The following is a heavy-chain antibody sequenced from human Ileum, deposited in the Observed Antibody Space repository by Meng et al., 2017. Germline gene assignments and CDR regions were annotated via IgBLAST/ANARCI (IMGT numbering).Heavy chain of an antibody. CDR2: ISHSGST. V-gene: IGHV4-4*02. Sequence: QVQLQESGPGRVKPSGTLSLTCAVSSGSITSDTYWSWVRLPPGKGLEWIGQISHSGSTFYNPSLKSRVTMSVDKSKSQFSLMLTSVTAADTAVYYCARHGGYYQGFWGQGTLVTVSS. CDR1: SGSITSDTY. D-gene: IGHD4-23*01. J-gene: IGHJ4*02. CDR3: ARHGGYYQGF.